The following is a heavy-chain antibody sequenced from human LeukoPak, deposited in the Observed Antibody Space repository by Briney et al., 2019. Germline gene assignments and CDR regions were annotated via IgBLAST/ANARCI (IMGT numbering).Heavy chain of an antibody. D-gene: IGHD2-15*01. J-gene: IGHJ4*02. CDR3: ARDLSATARAYDY. CDR2: IAISGTYI. CDR1: GFILSDYN. Sequence: PGGSLRLSCAASGFILSDYNMNWVRQAPGEGLEWLSFIAISGTYITYADSVKGRFTISRDNAKNSLYLQMNSLRAEDTAVYYCARDLSATARAYDYWGQGTLVTVSS. V-gene: IGHV3-21*01.